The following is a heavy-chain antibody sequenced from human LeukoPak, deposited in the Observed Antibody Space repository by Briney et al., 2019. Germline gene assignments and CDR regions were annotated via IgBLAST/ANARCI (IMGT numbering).Heavy chain of an antibody. CDR1: AGSTSMVGYD. J-gene: IGHJ2*01. CDR3: ARAILTTSGYVWYFDL. CDR2: NT. Sequence: SETLSLTCLLAAGSTSMVGYDCGWIRQYPGGGWEWKGYNTWYNPSLKSRITISVDKSKNQFSLKLSSVTAEDTAVYYCARAILTTSGYVWYFDLWGRGTLVSVSS. D-gene: IGHD3-3*01. V-gene: IGHV4-31*03.